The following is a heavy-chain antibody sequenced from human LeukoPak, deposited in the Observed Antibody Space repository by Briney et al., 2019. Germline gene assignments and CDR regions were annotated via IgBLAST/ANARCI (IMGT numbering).Heavy chain of an antibody. V-gene: IGHV4-4*07. D-gene: IGHD3-10*01. CDR1: GGSINYYD. CDR2: IYASGST. Sequence: SETLSLTCSVSGGSINYYDWSWIRQAAGKGREWIGRIYASGSTNYNPSLKSRVNMSVDTSKNQFSLKLSSVTAADRAVYFCASAPGSGSYYLAFDIWGQGTMVTVSS. J-gene: IGHJ3*02. CDR3: ASAPGSGSYYLAFDI.